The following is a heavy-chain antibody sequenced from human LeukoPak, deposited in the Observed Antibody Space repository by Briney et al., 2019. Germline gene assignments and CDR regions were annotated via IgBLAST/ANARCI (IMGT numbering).Heavy chain of an antibody. Sequence: SETLSLTCTVSGGSINSANYYWGWLRQPPGKGLEWIGSIYYSETTYDNPSLKSRVTISIETSKNQFSLKLSSVTASDTAVYYCARQRADYYYYYVDVWGKGMTVAVS. V-gene: IGHV4-39*01. CDR3: ARQRADYYYYYVDV. J-gene: IGHJ6*03. CDR1: GGSINSANYY. CDR2: IYYSETT.